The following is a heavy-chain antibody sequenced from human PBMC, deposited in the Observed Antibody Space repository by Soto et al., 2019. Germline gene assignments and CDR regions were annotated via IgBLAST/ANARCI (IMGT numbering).Heavy chain of an antibody. J-gene: IGHJ6*02. D-gene: IGHD5-18*01. CDR2: ISAYNGNT. Sequence: ASVKVSFKAAGYTFTSYGISWVRQAPGQGLEWMGWISAYNGNTNYAQKLQGRVTMTTDTSTSTAYMELRSLRSDDTAVYYCAREPADTAMVIYYYYSGMDVWGQGTTVTVSS. CDR1: GYTFTSYG. CDR3: AREPADTAMVIYYYYSGMDV. V-gene: IGHV1-18*01.